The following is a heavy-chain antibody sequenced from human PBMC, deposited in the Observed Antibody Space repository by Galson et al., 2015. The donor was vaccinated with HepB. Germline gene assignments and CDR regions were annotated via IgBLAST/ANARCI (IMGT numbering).Heavy chain of an antibody. CDR3: ARDESLGDGDAFDI. J-gene: IGHJ3*02. V-gene: IGHV3-48*01. Sequence: SLRLSCAASGFTFSSYSMNWVRQAPGKGPEWVSYISSSSSTIYYADSVKGRFTISRDNAKNSLYLQMNSLRAEDTAVYYCARDESLGDGDAFDIWGQGTMVTVSS. D-gene: IGHD5-24*01. CDR1: GFTFSSYS. CDR2: ISSSSSTI.